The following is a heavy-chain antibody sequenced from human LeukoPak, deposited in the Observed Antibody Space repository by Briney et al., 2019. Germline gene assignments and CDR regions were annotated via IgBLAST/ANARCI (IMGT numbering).Heavy chain of an antibody. CDR2: INHSGST. Sequence: SETLSLTCAVYGGSFSGYYWSWIRQPSGKGLEWIGEINHSGSTNYNPSLKSRVTISVDTSKNQFSLNLSSVTAADTAVYYCAREASSSTSSIKNWFDPWGQGTLVTVSS. D-gene: IGHD2-2*01. V-gene: IGHV4-34*01. CDR3: AREASSSTSSIKNWFDP. J-gene: IGHJ5*02. CDR1: GGSFSGYY.